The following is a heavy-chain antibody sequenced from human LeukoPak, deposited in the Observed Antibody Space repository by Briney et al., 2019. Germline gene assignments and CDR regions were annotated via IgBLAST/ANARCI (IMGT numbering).Heavy chain of an antibody. J-gene: IGHJ4*02. CDR3: ASLVGATSVTFDY. CDR1: GGTFSSYA. V-gene: IGHV1-69*06. D-gene: IGHD1-26*01. CDR2: IIPIFGTA. Sequence: ASVKVSCKASGGTFSSYAISWVRQAPGQGLEWMGGIIPIFGTANYAQKFQGRVTIAADKSTSTAYMELSSLRSEDTAVYYCASLVGATSVTFDYWGQGTLVTVSS.